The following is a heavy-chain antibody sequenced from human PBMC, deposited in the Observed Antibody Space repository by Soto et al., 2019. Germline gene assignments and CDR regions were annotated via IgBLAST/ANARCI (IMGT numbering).Heavy chain of an antibody. Sequence: ASVKVSCKTSGGTFSGFALSWVRQAPGQGLEWMGGIIPISGTANYAQKFQGRVTISADESTSTAYMELSSLRYEDTAVYFCARGTNWNDPTAFDIWGQGTMVTV. D-gene: IGHD1-1*01. V-gene: IGHV1-69*13. CDR2: IIPISGTA. CDR3: ARGTNWNDPTAFDI. CDR1: GGTFSGFA. J-gene: IGHJ3*02.